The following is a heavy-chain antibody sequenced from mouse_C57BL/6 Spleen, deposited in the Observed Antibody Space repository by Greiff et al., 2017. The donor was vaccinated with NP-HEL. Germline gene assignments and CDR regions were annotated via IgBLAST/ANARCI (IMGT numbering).Heavy chain of an antibody. V-gene: IGHV5-4*01. Sequence: EVQLVESGGGLVKPGGSLKLSCAASGFTFSSYAMSWVRQTPEKRLEWVATISDGGSYTYYPDNVKGRFTISRDNAKNNLYLQMSHLKSEDTAMYYCARERHYYGSSAWFAYWGQGTLVTVSA. CDR3: ARERHYYGSSAWFAY. CDR1: GFTFSSYA. D-gene: IGHD1-1*01. J-gene: IGHJ3*01. CDR2: ISDGGSYT.